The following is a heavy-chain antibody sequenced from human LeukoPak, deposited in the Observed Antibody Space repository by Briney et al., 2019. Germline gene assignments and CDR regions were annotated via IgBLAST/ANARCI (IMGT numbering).Heavy chain of an antibody. Sequence: GGSLRLSCAASGFTFSSYAMSWVRQAPGKGREWVSVISGSGGSTYYADSVKRLFTLSRDHSQPTLYLQMNRLSAEETVVYYCAKEKTGSGSFDYWGQGTLVTVPS. CDR1: GFTFSSYA. CDR2: ISGSGGST. J-gene: IGHJ4*02. V-gene: IGHV3-23*01. D-gene: IGHD1-26*01. CDR3: AKEKTGSGSFDY.